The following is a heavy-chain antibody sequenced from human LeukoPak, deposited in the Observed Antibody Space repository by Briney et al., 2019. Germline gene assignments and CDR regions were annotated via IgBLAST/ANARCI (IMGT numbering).Heavy chain of an antibody. CDR1: GFVVSTNH. D-gene: IGHD3-22*01. CDR2: IYKDGRT. CDR3: AKSLTYYHENSDSI. Sequence: SGGSLRLSCAASGFVVSTNHMTWVRQPPGKGLEWVSVIYKDGRTFYTDSVKGRFTISRDNSKNTVYLQMSSLRVEDTAVYYCAKSLTYYHENSDSIWGQGTLVTVSS. V-gene: IGHV3-53*01. J-gene: IGHJ4*02.